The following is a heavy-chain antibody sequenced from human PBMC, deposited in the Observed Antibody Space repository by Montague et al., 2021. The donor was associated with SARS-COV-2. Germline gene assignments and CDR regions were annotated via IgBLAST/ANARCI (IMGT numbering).Heavy chain of an antibody. CDR2: ISHDESNH. CDR3: AREGYRSGSFYIDY. J-gene: IGHJ4*01. Sequence: SLRLSCAASRLPFNGYAMHWVRQAPGKGLEWLTFISHDESNHRYADSVKGRFTISRDNSKNTLYLQMGSLRPEDTAVYYCAREGYRSGSFYIDYWGQGTLATVSS. V-gene: IGHV3-30*04. CDR1: RLPFNGYA. D-gene: IGHD1-26*01.